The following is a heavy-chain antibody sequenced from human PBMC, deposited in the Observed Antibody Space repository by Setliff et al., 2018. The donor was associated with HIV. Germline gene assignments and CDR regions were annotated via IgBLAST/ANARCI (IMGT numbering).Heavy chain of an antibody. J-gene: IGHJ4*02. Sequence: GGSLRLSCAASGFTFEDYGMSWVRQAPGKGLEWVSAISSNGGSTYYADSVKGRFTISRDNSKNTLYLQMSSLRPDDTAIYYCVKPYTGYYYDGSVYDDFWGQGTLVTVSS. CDR2: ISSNGGST. D-gene: IGHD3-22*01. CDR1: GFTFEDYG. CDR3: VKPYTGYYYDGSVYDDF. V-gene: IGHV3-64D*09.